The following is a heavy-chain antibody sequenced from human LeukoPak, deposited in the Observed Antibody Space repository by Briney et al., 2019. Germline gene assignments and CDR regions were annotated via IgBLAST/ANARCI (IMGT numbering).Heavy chain of an antibody. J-gene: IGHJ6*02. CDR1: GFTFSSHA. CDR3: AKHGTVSRGGDYYFNGMDV. CDR2: ISGSGNST. V-gene: IGHV3-23*01. Sequence: GGSLRLSCAASGFTFSSHAVSWVRQAPGKGLEWVSTISGSGNSTFYTDSVKGRFTISRDNSKNTLYLQMNSLRVEDTAVYYCAKHGTVSRGGDYYFNGMDVWGQGTTVTVSS. D-gene: IGHD4-17*01.